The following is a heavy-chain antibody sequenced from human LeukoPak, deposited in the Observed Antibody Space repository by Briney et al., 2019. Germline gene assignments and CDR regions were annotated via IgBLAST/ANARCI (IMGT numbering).Heavy chain of an antibody. CDR3: AREPNVDTAMVYGMDV. J-gene: IGHJ6*02. Sequence: ASVKVSCKASGYTFTSYYMHWVRQAPGQGLEWMGIINPSGGSTSYAQKFQGRVTMTRDTSTSTVYMELSSLRSEDTAVYYCAREPNVDTAMVYGMDVWGQGTTVTVSS. V-gene: IGHV1-46*01. CDR2: INPSGGST. D-gene: IGHD5-18*01. CDR1: GYTFTSYY.